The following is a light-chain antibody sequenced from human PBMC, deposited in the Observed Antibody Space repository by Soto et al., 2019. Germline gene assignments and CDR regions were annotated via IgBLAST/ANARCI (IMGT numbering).Light chain of an antibody. CDR1: SSNIGAGYD. CDR3: QSYDSSLSDLYV. J-gene: IGLJ1*01. Sequence: QSVLTQPPSVSGAPGQRVTISCTGSSSNIGAGYDVHWYQQLPGTAPKLLIYGNSNRPSGVPDRFSGSKSGTSASLAITGLQADDEADYYCQSYDSSLSDLYVFVTGTKLTVL. V-gene: IGLV1-40*01. CDR2: GNS.